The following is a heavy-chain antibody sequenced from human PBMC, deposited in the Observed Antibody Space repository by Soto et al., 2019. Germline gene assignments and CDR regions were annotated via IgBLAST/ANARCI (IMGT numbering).Heavy chain of an antibody. CDR1: GFTFSNYA. CDR2: ISSAGSTT. CDR3: ARARDYDFWSGLLFYGMDV. J-gene: IGHJ6*02. Sequence: PGGSLRLSCAASGFTFSNYAMSWVRQAPGKGLEWVSGISSAGSTTYYADSVKGRFTISSDNSKNTLDLQMSSLRAEDTATYYCARARDYDFWSGLLFYGMDVWGQGTTVTVSS. D-gene: IGHD3-3*01. V-gene: IGHV3-23*01.